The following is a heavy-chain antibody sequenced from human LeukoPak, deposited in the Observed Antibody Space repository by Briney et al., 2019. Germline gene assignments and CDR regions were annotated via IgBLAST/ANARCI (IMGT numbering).Heavy chain of an antibody. V-gene: IGHV3-23*01. J-gene: IGHJ4*02. D-gene: IGHD6-13*01. CDR1: GFTFSSYA. CDR3: ARIPMAAGAYYFDY. Sequence: GGSLRLSCAASGFTFSSYAMSWVRQAPGKGLEWVSTISGTGSSTYYTDSVKGRFTISRDNPKNTLYLQMNSLRAEDTAVYYCARIPMAAGAYYFDYWGQGTLVTVSS. CDR2: ISGTGSST.